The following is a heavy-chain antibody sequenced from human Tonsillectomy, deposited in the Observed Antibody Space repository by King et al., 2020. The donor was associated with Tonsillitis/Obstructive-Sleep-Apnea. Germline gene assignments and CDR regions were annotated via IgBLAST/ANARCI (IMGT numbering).Heavy chain of an antibody. V-gene: IGHV4-34*01. Sequence: VQLQQWGAGLLKPSETLSLTCAVYGGSFSAYYWSWIRQPPGKGLEWIGEINHSGITNYNPSLKSRVTISVDTSKNQFSLNLKSVTAADTAGYYCARGEAPDCSNTSCNIWFDPWGQGTLVTVSS. CDR3: ARGEAPDCSNTSCNIWFDP. CDR2: INHSGIT. D-gene: IGHD2-2*02. CDR1: GGSFSAYY. J-gene: IGHJ5*02.